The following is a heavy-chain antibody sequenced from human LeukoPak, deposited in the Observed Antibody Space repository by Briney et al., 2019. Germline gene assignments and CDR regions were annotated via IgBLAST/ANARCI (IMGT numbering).Heavy chain of an antibody. Sequence: RSSETLSLTCTVSGASVSSGSYYWSWIRQPPGKGLEWIGYIYYSGSTNYNPSLKSRVTISVDTSKNQFSLKLSSATAADTAVYYCARHAAFAEYQSHLTHFDYWGQGTLVTVSS. D-gene: IGHD2-2*01. CDR2: IYYSGST. CDR1: GASVSSGSYY. CDR3: ARHAAFAEYQSHLTHFDY. J-gene: IGHJ4*02. V-gene: IGHV4-61*01.